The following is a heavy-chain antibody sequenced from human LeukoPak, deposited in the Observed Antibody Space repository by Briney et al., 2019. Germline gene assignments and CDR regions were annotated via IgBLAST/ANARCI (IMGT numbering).Heavy chain of an antibody. CDR3: ARADRKYYMDV. D-gene: IGHD1-14*01. CDR2: ITGSGNII. J-gene: IGHJ6*03. V-gene: IGHV3-11*04. CDR1: GFTFSDYY. Sequence: GGSLRLSCAASGFTFSDYYMSWIRQAPGKGLEWVSYITGSGNIIYYADSVKGRFTISRDNAKNSLYLQMSSLRVGDTAVYYCARADRKYYMDVWGEGTTVTVFS.